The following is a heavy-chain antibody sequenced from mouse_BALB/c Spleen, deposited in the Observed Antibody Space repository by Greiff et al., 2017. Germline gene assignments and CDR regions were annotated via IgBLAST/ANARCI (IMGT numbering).Heavy chain of an antibody. CDR2: INPNNGGT. CDR3: ARWGVPFYAMDY. CDR1: GYTFTDYN. J-gene: IGHJ4*01. V-gene: IGHV1-18*01. Sequence: EVMLVESGPELVKPGASVKIPCKASGYTFTDYNMDWVKQSHGKSLEWIGDINPNNGGTIYNQKFKGKATLTVDKSSSTAYMELRSLTSEDTAVYYCARWGVPFYAMDYWGQGTSVTVSS.